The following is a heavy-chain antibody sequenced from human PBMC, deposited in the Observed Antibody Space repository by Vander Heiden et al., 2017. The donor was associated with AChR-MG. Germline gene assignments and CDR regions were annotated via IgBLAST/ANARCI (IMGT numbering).Heavy chain of an antibody. V-gene: IGHV3-23*01. CDR1: GSTVSGYA. D-gene: IGHD3-3*01. Sequence: EVQLLESGGGLVQPGGSLRLSCAASGSTVSGYAMSWVRQAPGKGLGWVSAISGSGGSTYYADSVKGRFTISRDNSKNTLYLQMNSLRAEDTAVYYCAKERERFLEWWTMDVWGQGTTVTVSS. J-gene: IGHJ6*02. CDR3: AKERERFLEWWTMDV. CDR2: ISGSGGST.